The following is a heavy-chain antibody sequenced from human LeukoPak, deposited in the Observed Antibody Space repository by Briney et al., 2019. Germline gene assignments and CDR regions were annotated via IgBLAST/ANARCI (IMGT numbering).Heavy chain of an antibody. CDR2: IYHSGST. V-gene: IGHV4-38-2*02. Sequence: SETLSLTFTVSGYSISSGYYWGWIRQPPGKGLEWIGSIYHSGSTYYNPSLKSRVTISVDTSKNQFSLKLSSVTAADTAVYYCARDNPAYDFWSCYYPPPGSAFDYWGQGTLVTVSS. CDR1: GYSISSGYY. D-gene: IGHD3-3*01. J-gene: IGHJ4*02. CDR3: ARDNPAYDFWSCYYPPPGSAFDY.